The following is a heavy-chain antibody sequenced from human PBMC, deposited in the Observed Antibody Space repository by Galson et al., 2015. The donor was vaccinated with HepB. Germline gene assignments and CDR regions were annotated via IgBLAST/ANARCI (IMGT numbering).Heavy chain of an antibody. D-gene: IGHD1-26*01. V-gene: IGHV3-30-3*01. J-gene: IGHJ3*02. CDR2: ISYDGSSR. CDR3: ARDSSECSGSYPTDAHNI. Sequence: SLRLSCAASGFTFRSYAMHWVRQAPGKGLEWVAVISYDGSSRLYAESVTGRFTVSRDNSMNTLYLQMNSLRGEDTSVYYCARDSSECSGSYPTDAHNIWGQRT. CDR1: GFTFRSYA.